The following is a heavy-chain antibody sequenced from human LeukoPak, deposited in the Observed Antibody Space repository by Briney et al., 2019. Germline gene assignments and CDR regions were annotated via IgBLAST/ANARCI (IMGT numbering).Heavy chain of an antibody. Sequence: ASVKGSCKASGYTFTSYGISWVRQAPGQGLEWMGWISAYNGNTNYAQKLQGRVTMTTDTSTSTACMELRSLRSDDTAVYYCARQQWLRQSPFDYWGQGTLVTVSS. D-gene: IGHD6-19*01. CDR1: GYTFTSYG. V-gene: IGHV1-18*01. CDR2: ISAYNGNT. J-gene: IGHJ4*02. CDR3: ARQQWLRQSPFDY.